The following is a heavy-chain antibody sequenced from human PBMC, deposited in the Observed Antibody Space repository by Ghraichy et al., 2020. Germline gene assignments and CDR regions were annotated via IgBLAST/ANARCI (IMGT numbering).Heavy chain of an antibody. V-gene: IGHV4-39*01. Sequence: SQTLSLTCTVSGGSISSSSYYWGWIRQPPGKGLEWIGSIYYSGSTYYNPSLKSRVTISVDTSKNQFSLKLSSVTAADTAVYYCARHHDYGGNSEVWYFDLWGRGTLVTVSS. CDR1: GGSISSSSYY. J-gene: IGHJ2*01. D-gene: IGHD4-23*01. CDR3: ARHHDYGGNSEVWYFDL. CDR2: IYYSGST.